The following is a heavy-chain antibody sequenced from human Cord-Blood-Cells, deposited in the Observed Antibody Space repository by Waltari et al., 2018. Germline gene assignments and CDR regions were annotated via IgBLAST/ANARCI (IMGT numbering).Heavy chain of an antibody. V-gene: IGHV4-34*01. CDR3: ARGLTYYDILTGSNWFDP. CDR2: INHSGST. J-gene: IGHJ5*02. CDR1: GFTVSSNY. Sequence: VQLVESGGGLIQPGGSLRLSCAASGFTVSSNYMSWVRQAPGKGLEWIGEINHSGSTNYNPSLKSRVTISGDTSKNQFSLKLSSVTAADTAVYYCARGLTYYDILTGSNWFDPWGQGTLVTVSS. D-gene: IGHD3-9*01.